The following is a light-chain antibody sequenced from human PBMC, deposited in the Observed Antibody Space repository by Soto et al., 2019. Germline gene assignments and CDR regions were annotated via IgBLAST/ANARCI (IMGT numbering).Light chain of an antibody. V-gene: IGLV2-8*01. CDR1: RIDVGDYND. J-gene: IGLJ2*01. Sequence: QSALTQPPSASGSPGQSVTISCTGTRIDVGDYNDVYWYQQHPGKAPKLLIYEDTNRPSGVPDRFSGSKSANTASLTVTGLQAEDEADYYCRSYAGRDNFGVFVGGTKLTVL. CDR2: EDT. CDR3: RSYAGRDNFGV.